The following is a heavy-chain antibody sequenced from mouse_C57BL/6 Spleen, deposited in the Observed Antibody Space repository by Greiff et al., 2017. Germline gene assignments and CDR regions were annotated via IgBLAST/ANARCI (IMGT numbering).Heavy chain of an antibody. CDR2: IHPNSGST. CDR1: GYTFTSYW. Sequence: VQLQQPGAELVKPGASVKLSCKASGYTFTSYWMHWVKQRPGQGLEWIGMIHPNSGSTNYNEKFKSKATLTVDKSSSTAYMQLSSLTSEDSAVYYCARPPITTVVAHWYFDVWGTGTTVTVSS. J-gene: IGHJ1*03. V-gene: IGHV1-64*01. CDR3: ARPPITTVVAHWYFDV. D-gene: IGHD1-1*01.